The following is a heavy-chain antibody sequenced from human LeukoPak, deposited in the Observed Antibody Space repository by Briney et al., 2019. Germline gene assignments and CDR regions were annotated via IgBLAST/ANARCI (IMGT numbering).Heavy chain of an antibody. CDR1: GYTFTSYG. J-gene: IGHJ3*02. CDR2: ISAYNGNT. CDR3: ARGLQENLAWLTAFSAFDI. V-gene: IGHV1-18*01. Sequence: ASVKASCKASGYTFTSYGVSWVRQAPGQGLEWMGWISAYNGNTNYAQKVRGRVTMTTDTSTRTAYMELRSLRSDDTAVYYCARGLQENLAWLTAFSAFDIWGQGTMVTVSS. D-gene: IGHD6-19*01.